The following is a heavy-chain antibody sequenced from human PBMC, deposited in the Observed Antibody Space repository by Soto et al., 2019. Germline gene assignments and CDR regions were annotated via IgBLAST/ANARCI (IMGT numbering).Heavy chain of an antibody. V-gene: IGHV3-9*01. CDR1: GFTFDYYA. D-gene: IGHD2-15*01. Sequence: PAGSLRLSCTASGFTFDYYAMHWVRQCPGRGLEWVSGITWNSGKIAYADSVKGRFTIARDDDNNSLYLQMNSLRPEDTALYYCVKDSYADFHRVLSTAEYFFDYWGHGTLVTVSS. CDR3: VKDSYADFHRVLSTAEYFFDY. CDR2: ITWNSGKI. J-gene: IGHJ4*01.